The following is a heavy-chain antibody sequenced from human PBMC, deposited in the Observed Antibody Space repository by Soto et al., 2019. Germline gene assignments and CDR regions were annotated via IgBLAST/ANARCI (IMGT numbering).Heavy chain of an antibody. V-gene: IGHV2-5*02. D-gene: IGHD6-6*01. Sequence: QISLKESGPALVKPTQTLTLTCSFSGFSLTTTGVGVGWIRQPPGKALEWLALIYWDDDERYNPSLKNRLTISKDTSKTLVVITMTIVDPVDTATYYCARGRAPRPFGAWGQGTLVTVSS. CDR2: IYWDDDE. CDR1: GFSLTTTGVG. J-gene: IGHJ5*02. CDR3: ARGRAPRPFGA.